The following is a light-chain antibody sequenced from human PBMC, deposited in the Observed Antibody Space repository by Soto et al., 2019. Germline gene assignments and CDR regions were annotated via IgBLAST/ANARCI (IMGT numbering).Light chain of an antibody. CDR1: QNIGNY. J-gene: IGKJ4*01. CDR3: QQRNNWTLT. V-gene: IGKV3-11*01. Sequence: IVLTQSPGTRSVSPGQRGTLSCRASQNIGNYLAWYQQKPGQPPRLLMYDVSNRATGIPARFSGSASGTDCTLTVNSLENEDGSVYYCQQRNNWTLTFGGGTKVDIK. CDR2: DVS.